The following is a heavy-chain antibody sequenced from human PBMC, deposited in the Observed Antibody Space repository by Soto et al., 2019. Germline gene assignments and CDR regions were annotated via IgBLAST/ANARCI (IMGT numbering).Heavy chain of an antibody. Sequence: QVQLVQSGAEVRKPGASVKVSCKASGYTFTTYGISWVRQAPGQGLEWMGWISGYDGHTKYAQKSQGRLIMTTDTTTTTDYTTLPGLRSDDTAVYYCAREGDMPYYYYGLGDWGQGTTVTVSS. D-gene: IGHD3-16*01. V-gene: IGHV1-18*01. CDR1: GYTFTTYG. CDR3: AREGDMPYYYYGLGD. CDR2: ISGYDGHT. J-gene: IGHJ6*02.